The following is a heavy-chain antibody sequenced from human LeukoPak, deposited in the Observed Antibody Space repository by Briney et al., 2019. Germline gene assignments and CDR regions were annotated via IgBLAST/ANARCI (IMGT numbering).Heavy chain of an antibody. Sequence: GGSLRLSCAASGFTFSTYAMHWARQAPGKGLEWVAVISYDGSDKYYADSVKGRFTISGDNSKNTLYLSMNSLRAEDTAVYYCARDRGCSSTSCYVYNYYGMDVWGQGTTVTVSS. CDR1: GFTFSTYA. J-gene: IGHJ6*02. D-gene: IGHD2-2*01. CDR2: ISYDGSDK. V-gene: IGHV3-30*04. CDR3: ARDRGCSSTSCYVYNYYGMDV.